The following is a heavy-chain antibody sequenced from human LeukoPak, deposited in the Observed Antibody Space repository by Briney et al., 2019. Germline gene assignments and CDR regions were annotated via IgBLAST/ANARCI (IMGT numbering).Heavy chain of an antibody. Sequence: ASVKVSCKASGYTFTSYGISWVRQAPGQGLEWMGWISAYNGNTNYAQKLQGRVTMTTDTSTSTAYMELRSLRSDDTAVYYCARGKIAVADPYYFDYWGQGTLVTVSS. CDR1: GYTFTSYG. CDR2: ISAYNGNT. J-gene: IGHJ4*02. D-gene: IGHD6-19*01. V-gene: IGHV1-18*01. CDR3: ARGKIAVADPYYFDY.